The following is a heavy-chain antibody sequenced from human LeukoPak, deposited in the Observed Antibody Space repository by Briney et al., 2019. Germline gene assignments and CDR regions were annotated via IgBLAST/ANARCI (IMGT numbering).Heavy chain of an antibody. J-gene: IGHJ4*02. CDR2: ISAYNGNT. CDR1: GGTFSSYA. D-gene: IGHD2-15*01. CDR3: ARDPGGSCPDY. Sequence: ASVKVSCKASGGTFSSYAISWVRRAPGQGLEWMGWISAYNGNTNYAQKLQGRVTMTTDTSTSTAYMELRSLRSDDTAVYYCARDPGGSCPDYWGQGTLVTVSS. V-gene: IGHV1-18*01.